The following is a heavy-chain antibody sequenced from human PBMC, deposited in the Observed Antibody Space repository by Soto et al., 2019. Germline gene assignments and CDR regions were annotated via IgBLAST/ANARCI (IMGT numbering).Heavy chain of an antibody. V-gene: IGHV3-23*04. CDR1: GFSFGGYA. CDR3: AKWGGYYAYYSEMDV. J-gene: IGHJ6*02. Sequence: EVQLVESGGDFVQPGGSLRLSCEGYGFSFGGYAMSWVYQAPGKGLEWISGVSGGGTSTYYAGSVKGRFTISRDTSVVYLQMNSLRADDTAVYYCAKWGGYYAYYSEMDVWGRGTTVTVSS. D-gene: IGHD1-26*01. CDR2: VSGGGTST.